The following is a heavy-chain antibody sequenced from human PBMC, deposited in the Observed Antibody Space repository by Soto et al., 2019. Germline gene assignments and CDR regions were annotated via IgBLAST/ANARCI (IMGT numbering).Heavy chain of an antibody. D-gene: IGHD6-13*01. CDR2: INAGNGNT. V-gene: IGHV1-3*01. CDR1: GYTFTDYA. J-gene: IGHJ1*01. Sequence: ASVKVSCKASGYTFTDYAVHWLRQAPGQRLEWMGWINAGNGNTKSSEKFQGRVILTRDTSASIVYMELNSLRSEDMAVYYCAREFPSLSSTWREFFHPWGQGTLVTVSS. CDR3: AREFPSLSSTWREFFHP.